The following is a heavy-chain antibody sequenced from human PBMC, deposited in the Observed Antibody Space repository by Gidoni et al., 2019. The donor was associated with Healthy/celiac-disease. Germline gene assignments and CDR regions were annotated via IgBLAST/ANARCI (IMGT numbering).Heavy chain of an antibody. V-gene: IGHV4-39*07. D-gene: IGHD2-15*01. CDR1: GGSISSSSYY. J-gene: IGHJ6*02. CDR2: IYYSGST. Sequence: QLQLQESGPGLVQPSATLSLTCTVSGGSISSSSYYWGWIRQPPGKGLEWIGSIYYSGSTYYNPSLKSRVTISVDTSKNQFSLKLSSVTAADTAVYYCARDLYCSGGSCNPYYYYYGMDVWGQGTTVTVSS. CDR3: ARDLYCSGGSCNPYYYYYGMDV.